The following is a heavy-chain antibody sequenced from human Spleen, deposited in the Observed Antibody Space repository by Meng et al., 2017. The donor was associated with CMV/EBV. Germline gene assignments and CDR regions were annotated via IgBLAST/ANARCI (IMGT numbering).Heavy chain of an antibody. CDR3: ARNGGYSYGPANNWFDP. D-gene: IGHD5-18*01. J-gene: IGHJ5*02. Sequence: QLQLQPWGAGLLKPSETLSLTCAVYGGSFSGYYWSWIRQPPGKGLEWIGYIYYSGSTNYNPSLKSRVTISVDTSKNQFSLKLSSVTAADTAVYYCARNGGYSYGPANNWFDPWGQGTLVTVSS. CDR1: GGSFSGYY. CDR2: IYYSGST. V-gene: IGHV4-34*11.